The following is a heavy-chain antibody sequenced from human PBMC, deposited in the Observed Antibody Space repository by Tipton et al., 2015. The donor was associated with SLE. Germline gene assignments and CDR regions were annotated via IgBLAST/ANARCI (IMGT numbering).Heavy chain of an antibody. J-gene: IGHJ4*02. CDR3: ARRTPWGYDY. CDR1: GGSINSGAYY. D-gene: IGHD7-27*01. CDR2: MFTSGTS. V-gene: IGHV4-61*09. Sequence: LRLSCTVSGGSINSGAYYWNWIRSPAGKGLDWVGHMFTSGTSNYNPSLKSRLTISADTTKNQFSLILRSVTAADTAVYYCARRTPWGYDYWGPGMLGTVSS.